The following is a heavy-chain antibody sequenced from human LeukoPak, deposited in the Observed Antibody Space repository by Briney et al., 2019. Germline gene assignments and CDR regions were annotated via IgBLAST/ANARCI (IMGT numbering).Heavy chain of an antibody. CDR3: ARGGVGYCSSTSCSIGNNWFDP. CDR1: GGTFSSYT. V-gene: IGHV1-69*02. D-gene: IGHD2-2*01. Sequence: ASVKVSCKASGGTFSSYTISWVRQAPGQGREWMGRIIPILGIANYAQKFQGRVTITADKSTSTAYMELSSLRSEDTAVYYCARGGVGYCSSTSCSIGNNWFDPWGQGTLVTVSS. CDR2: IIPILGIA. J-gene: IGHJ5*02.